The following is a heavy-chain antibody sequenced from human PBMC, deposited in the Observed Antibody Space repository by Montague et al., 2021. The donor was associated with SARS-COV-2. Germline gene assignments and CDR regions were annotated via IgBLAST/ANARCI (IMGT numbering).Heavy chain of an antibody. CDR3: ARVGRKENYYSDS. CDR2: IYYRGAI. V-gene: IGHV4-39*01. J-gene: IGHJ4*02. D-gene: IGHD1-14*01. CDR1: GGSISDGAYY. Sequence: SETLSLPCAVSGGSISDGAYYWGWIRQPPGEGLEWIGNIYYRGAISYTPSLSARVTLSVDTSNNQFSLRLKSLTAADTAIYFCARVGRKENYYSDSWGRGALVTVSS.